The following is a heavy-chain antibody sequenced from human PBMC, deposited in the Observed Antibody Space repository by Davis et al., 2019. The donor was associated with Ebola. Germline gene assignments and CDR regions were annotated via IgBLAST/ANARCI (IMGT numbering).Heavy chain of an antibody. J-gene: IGHJ6*02. Sequence: MPSETLSLTCTVSGGAIGSSSLSWGWIRQPPEKGLEWIGSIYYRGITYFNPSLKSRVTISIDASKNLFSLKLSSVTAADTAVYYCARDRHAYGLDVWGQGTTVTVSS. V-gene: IGHV4-39*07. CDR3: ARDRHAYGLDV. CDR1: GGAIGSSSLS. CDR2: IYYRGIT.